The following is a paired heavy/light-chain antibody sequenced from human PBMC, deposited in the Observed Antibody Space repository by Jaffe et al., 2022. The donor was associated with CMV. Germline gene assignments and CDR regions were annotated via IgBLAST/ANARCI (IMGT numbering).Heavy chain of an antibody. D-gene: IGHD1-26*01. CDR3: ARAGDARAYYYHYMDV. Sequence: QVQLVQSGAEVKKPGASVKVSCETSGYTFRNYAIHWVRQAPGQGLEWMGWINGGNGNTKYSQKFQDRIIFTRDTAARTVDMELRSLRSEDTAVYYCARAGDARAYYYHYMDVWGKGTTVTVSS. CDR2: INGGNGNT. J-gene: IGHJ6*03. CDR1: GYTFRNYA. V-gene: IGHV1-3*01.
Light chain of an antibody. CDR1: GSDVGGYNF. Sequence: QSALTQPASVSGSPGQSITISCTGTGSDVGGYNFVSWYQQHPGKAPKLMIFDVNIRSSGLSNRFSGSKSGNTASLTISGLQAEDEAYYYCTSPTSDGSLIFGGGTRLTVL. CDR2: DVN. V-gene: IGLV2-14*03. CDR3: TSPTSDGSLI. J-gene: IGLJ2*01.